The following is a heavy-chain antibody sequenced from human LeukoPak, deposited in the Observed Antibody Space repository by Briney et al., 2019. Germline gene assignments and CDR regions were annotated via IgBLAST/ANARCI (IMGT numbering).Heavy chain of an antibody. D-gene: IGHD2-2*02. CDR2: IYYSGST. CDR1: GGSISSSSYS. CDR3: ARLDCSSTSCYTPIDY. J-gene: IGHJ4*02. Sequence: PSETLSLTCTVSGGSISSSSYSWGWIRQPPGKGLDRIGRIYYSGSTYYTPSLQNRVTISVDTSKNQFSLKLSSVTAADTAVYYCARLDCSSTSCYTPIDYWGQGTLVTVSS. V-gene: IGHV4-39*01.